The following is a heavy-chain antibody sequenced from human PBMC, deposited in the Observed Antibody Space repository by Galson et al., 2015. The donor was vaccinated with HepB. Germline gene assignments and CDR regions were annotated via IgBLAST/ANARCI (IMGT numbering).Heavy chain of an antibody. D-gene: IGHD1-1*01. Sequence: SVKVSCKASGYTFTSYGISWVRQAPGQGLEWMGWISAYNGNTNYAQKLQGRVTMTTDTSTSTAYMELRSLRSDDTAVYYCARGFGVGTTGTTEVYFDYWGQGTLVTVSS. CDR1: GYTFTSYG. J-gene: IGHJ4*02. CDR2: ISAYNGNT. V-gene: IGHV1-18*01. CDR3: ARGFGVGTTGTTEVYFDY.